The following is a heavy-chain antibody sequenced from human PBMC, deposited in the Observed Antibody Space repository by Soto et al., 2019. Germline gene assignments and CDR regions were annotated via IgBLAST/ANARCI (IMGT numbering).Heavy chain of an antibody. J-gene: IGHJ5*02. CDR1: GFSFSSYA. CDR3: ARDKYGSDYFVKWFEP. CDR2: ISHDGSNK. V-gene: IGHV3-30-3*01. Sequence: QVRLVESGGGVVQPGRSLRLSCTASGFSFSSYAMYWFRQPPGKGLVWVAVISHDGSNKHYADSVKGRVTVSRDNSNQALDMQLNSLKGDDTAMYYSARDKYGSDYFVKWFEPWGQGTLVTVSS. D-gene: IGHD6-19*01.